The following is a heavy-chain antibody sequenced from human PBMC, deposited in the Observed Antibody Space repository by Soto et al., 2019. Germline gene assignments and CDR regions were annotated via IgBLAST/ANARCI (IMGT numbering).Heavy chain of an antibody. CDR1: GVTFSDYG. CDR2: IIPISGRV. V-gene: IGHV1-69*06. Sequence: QEQLVQSGAEVKQPGSSVQVSCKASGVTFSDYGISWVRQAPGQGLEWMGGIIPISGRVYYAEKFQGRVTITADRSTNTAYVEITSLRSDDTAVYYCARGPPFDSFSLWGPGTLVTVSS. D-gene: IGHD2-21*01. CDR3: ARGPPFDSFSL. J-gene: IGHJ3*01.